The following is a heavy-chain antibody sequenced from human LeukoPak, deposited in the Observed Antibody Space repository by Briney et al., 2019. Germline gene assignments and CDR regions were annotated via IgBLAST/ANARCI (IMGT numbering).Heavy chain of an antibody. CDR3: ARSTFYYFSEAYYGLDY. V-gene: IGHV4-4*07. CDR2: IYTSGST. Sequence: PSETLSLTCTVSGGSISNYYWSWIRQPAGKGLEWIGRIYTSGSTNYNPSLKSRVTLSVDTSKNQFSLKLSSVTAADTAVYYCARSTFYYFSEAYYGLDYWGQGTLVIVSS. J-gene: IGHJ4*02. CDR1: GGSISNYY. D-gene: IGHD3-10*01.